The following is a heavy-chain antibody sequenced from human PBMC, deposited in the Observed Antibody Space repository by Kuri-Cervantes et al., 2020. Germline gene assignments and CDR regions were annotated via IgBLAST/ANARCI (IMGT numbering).Heavy chain of an antibody. CDR2: ISSSATYI. CDR1: GFTFSSYG. D-gene: IGHD1-7*01. Sequence: GGSLRLSCAASGFTFSSYGMNWVRQAPGKGLEWVSSISSSATYIYYAASVKGRFTISRDNARNSLYLQMNSLRAEDTAVYYCAREWVLELRSGFDYWGQGTLVTDSS. CDR3: AREWVLELRSGFDY. J-gene: IGHJ4*02. V-gene: IGHV3-21*01.